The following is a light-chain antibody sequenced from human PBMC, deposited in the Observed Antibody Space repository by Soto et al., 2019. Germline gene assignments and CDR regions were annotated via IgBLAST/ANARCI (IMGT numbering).Light chain of an antibody. Sequence: DIQMTQSPSTLSASVGDRVTITCRASQYIRNWLAWYQQKPGKAPKLLIYKASSLESGVPSRFSGSGSGTEFTLTISSLQPDDFAPYYCQQYNSQRTFGQGTKVEIK. CDR3: QQYNSQRT. J-gene: IGKJ1*01. V-gene: IGKV1-5*03. CDR1: QYIRNW. CDR2: KAS.